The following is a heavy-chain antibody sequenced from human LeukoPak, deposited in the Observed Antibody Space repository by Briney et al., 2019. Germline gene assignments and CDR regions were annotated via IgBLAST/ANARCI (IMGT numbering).Heavy chain of an antibody. D-gene: IGHD2-21*01. Sequence: PGGSLRLSCAASGFTFSSYSMNWVRQAPGKGLEWVSAISGSGGGTYYADSVKGRVTISRDNSKNTLYLQMNSLRAEDTAVYYCAKEVSIISRGLDYWGQGILVTVSS. J-gene: IGHJ4*02. CDR1: GFTFSSYS. CDR2: ISGSGGGT. CDR3: AKEVSIISRGLDY. V-gene: IGHV3-23*01.